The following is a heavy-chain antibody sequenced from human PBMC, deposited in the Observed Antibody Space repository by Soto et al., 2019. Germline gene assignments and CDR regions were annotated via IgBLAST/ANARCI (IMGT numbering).Heavy chain of an antibody. J-gene: IGHJ6*02. CDR2: ISYDGSNK. D-gene: IGHD2-2*01. CDR3: ARVYCISTSCLYYYYYGMDV. V-gene: IGHV3-30-3*01. Sequence: GGSLRLSCAASGFTFSSYAMHWVRQAPGKGLEWVAVISYDGSNKYYADSVKGRFTISRDNSKNTLYLQMNSLRAEDTAVYYCARVYCISTSCLYYYYYGMDVWGQGTTVTVSS. CDR1: GFTFSSYA.